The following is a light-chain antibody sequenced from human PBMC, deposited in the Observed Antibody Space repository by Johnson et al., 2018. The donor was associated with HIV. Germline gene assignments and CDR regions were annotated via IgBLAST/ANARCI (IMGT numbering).Light chain of an antibody. CDR3: GAWDRRLRAYV. J-gene: IGLJ1*01. V-gene: IGLV1-51*01. CDR1: SSNIVNIY. CDR2: DNH. Sequence: QSVLTQPPSVSAAPGQKVTISCSASSSNIVNIYISWYQHLPGTAPKLIIYDNHKRPSRIPDRFSGSKSGTSATLGLTGIHTGDEADLYCGAWDRRLRAYVVGSGTKVTRL.